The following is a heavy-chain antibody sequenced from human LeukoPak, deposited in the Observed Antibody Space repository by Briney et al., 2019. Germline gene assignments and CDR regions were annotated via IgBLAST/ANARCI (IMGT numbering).Heavy chain of an antibody. CDR2: IYPGDSDT. CDR1: GYSFTSYW. J-gene: IGHJ6*02. Sequence: GESLKISCKGSGYSFTSYWIGWVRQMPGKGLEWMGIIYPGDSDTRYSPSFQGQVTISADKSISTAYLQWSSLKASDTAMYYCARTAYSSSWYRWSYYYGMDVWGQGTTVTVSS. D-gene: IGHD6-13*01. CDR3: ARTAYSSSWYRWSYYYGMDV. V-gene: IGHV5-51*01.